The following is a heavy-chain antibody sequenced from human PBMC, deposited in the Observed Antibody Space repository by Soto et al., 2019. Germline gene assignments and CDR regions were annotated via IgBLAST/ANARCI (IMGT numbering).Heavy chain of an antibody. CDR1: GFTFRNNV. J-gene: IGHJ6*02. CDR2: ITDNGGST. V-gene: IGHV3-23*04. D-gene: IGHD3-10*01. CDR3: AKEVYGAARGGMDV. Sequence: EVQLVESGGGLVQPGGSLRLSCAASGFTFRNNVMNWVRQAPGRGLEWVSAITDNGGSTYYADSVKGRCTISRDNSNNTLYLQMNSLRAEDTAVYYCAKEVYGAARGGMDVWGHGTTVTVSS.